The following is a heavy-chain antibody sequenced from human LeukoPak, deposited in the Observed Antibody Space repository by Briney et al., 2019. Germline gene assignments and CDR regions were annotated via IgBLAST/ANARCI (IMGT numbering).Heavy chain of an antibody. CDR2: ISYDGSNK. CDR3: ARDDGSPIVVVPAAVDY. J-gene: IGHJ4*02. Sequence: GRSLRLSCAASGFTFSSYAMHWVRQAPGKGLEWVAVISYDGSNKYYADSVKGRFTISRDNSKNTLYLQMNSLRAEDTAVYYCARDDGSPIVVVPAAVDYWGQGTLVTVSS. D-gene: IGHD2-2*01. V-gene: IGHV3-30-3*01. CDR1: GFTFSSYA.